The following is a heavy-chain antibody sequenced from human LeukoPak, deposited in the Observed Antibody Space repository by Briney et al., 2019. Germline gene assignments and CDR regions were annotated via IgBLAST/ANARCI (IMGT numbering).Heavy chain of an antibody. CDR1: GYSLTSYW. J-gene: IGHJ6*03. CDR3: ARSIGNTVNYYYYYMDV. CDR2: IYPGDSDT. Sequence: GESLKISCKGSGYSLTSYWIGWVRQMPGKGLEWMGIIYPGDSDTRYSPSFQGQVTISADKSISTAYLQWSSLKASDTAMYYCARSIGNTVNYYYYYMDVWGKGTTVTVSS. D-gene: IGHD4-11*01. V-gene: IGHV5-51*01.